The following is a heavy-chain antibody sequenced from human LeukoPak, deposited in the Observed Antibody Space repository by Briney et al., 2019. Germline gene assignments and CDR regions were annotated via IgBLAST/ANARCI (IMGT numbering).Heavy chain of an antibody. J-gene: IGHJ6*02. D-gene: IGHD1-1*01. CDR2: IKSDGSST. CDR1: GFTFSSYS. V-gene: IGHV3-74*01. CDR3: VRDRYFNLDV. Sequence: GGSLRLSCAASGFTFSSYSMNWVRQAPGKGLEWVSLIKSDGSSTTYADSVKGRFTISRDNAKNTLYLQMNSLRADDTAVYYCVRDRYFNLDVWGQGTTVTVSS.